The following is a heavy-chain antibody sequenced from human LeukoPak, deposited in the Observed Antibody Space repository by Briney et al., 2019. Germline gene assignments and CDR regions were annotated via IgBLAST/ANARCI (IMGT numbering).Heavy chain of an antibody. CDR2: IYYSGST. V-gene: IGHV4-39*07. CDR1: GGSISSSSYY. D-gene: IGHD6-19*01. CDR3: ARGVYSSGWGYYFDY. J-gene: IGHJ4*02. Sequence: SETLSLTCTVSGGSISSSSYYWGWIRQPPGTGLEWIGSIYYSGSTYYNPSLKSRVTISVDTSKNQFSLRLSSMTAADTAVYYCARGVYSSGWGYYFDYWGQGTLVTVSS.